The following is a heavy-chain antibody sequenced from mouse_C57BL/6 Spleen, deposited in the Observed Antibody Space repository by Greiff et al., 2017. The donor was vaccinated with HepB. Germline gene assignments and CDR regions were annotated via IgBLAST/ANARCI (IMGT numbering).Heavy chain of an antibody. CDR2: ISSGSSTI. CDR1: GFTFSDYG. V-gene: IGHV5-17*01. CDR3: ARRYYGSSYYFDY. J-gene: IGHJ2*01. D-gene: IGHD1-1*01. Sequence: EVKLVESGGGLVKPGGSLKLSCAASGFTFSDYGMHWVRQAPEKGLEWVAYISSGSSTIYYADTVKGRFTISRDNAKHTLFLQMTSLRSEDTAMYYCARRYYGSSYYFDYWGQGTTLTVSS.